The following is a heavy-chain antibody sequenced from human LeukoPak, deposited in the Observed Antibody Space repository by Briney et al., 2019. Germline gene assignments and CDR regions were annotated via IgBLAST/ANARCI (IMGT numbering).Heavy chain of an antibody. J-gene: IGHJ6*03. D-gene: IGHD3-16*01. CDR3: ARDRWPGGFHYYKDV. V-gene: IGHV1-18*01. CDR2: ISAYNGNT. Sequence: ASVKVSWKASGYTFTSYCMSWVRQAPGQGLEWMGWISAYNGNTSYAQKLEGRVIMNIDTSISSAYMELRSLRSGDKAVPFCARDRWPGGFHYYKDVWGKGTTV. CDR1: GYTFTSYC.